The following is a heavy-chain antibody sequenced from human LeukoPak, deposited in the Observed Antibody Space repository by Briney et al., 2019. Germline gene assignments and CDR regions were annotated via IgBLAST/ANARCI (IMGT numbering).Heavy chain of an antibody. D-gene: IGHD6-19*01. CDR2: ISGSGGST. CDR1: GFIFSNYA. V-gene: IGHV3-23*01. J-gene: IGHJ5*02. Sequence: GGSLRLSCAASGFIFSNYAMSWVRQAPGKGLEWVSAISGSGGSTYYADSVKGRFTISRDNSKNTLYLQMNSLRAEDTAVYYCAKDLSSSGWLQGWFDPWGQGTLVTVSS. CDR3: AKDLSSSGWLQGWFDP.